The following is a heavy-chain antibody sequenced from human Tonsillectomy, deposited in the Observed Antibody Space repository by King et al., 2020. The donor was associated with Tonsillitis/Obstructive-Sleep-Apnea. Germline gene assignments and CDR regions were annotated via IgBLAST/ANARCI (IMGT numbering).Heavy chain of an antibody. CDR2: ISGSGGST. D-gene: IGHD2-2*01. CDR3: AKDPHCSSTSCRTDYYYMDV. J-gene: IGHJ6*03. CDR1: GFTFSSYA. V-gene: IGHV3-23*04. Sequence: VQLVESGGGLVQPGGSLRLSCAASGFTFSSYAMSWVRQAPGKGLEWVSAISGSGGSTYYADSVKGRFTISRDNSKNTLYLQMNSLRAEDTAVYYCAKDPHCSSTSCRTDYYYMDVWGKGTTVTVSS.